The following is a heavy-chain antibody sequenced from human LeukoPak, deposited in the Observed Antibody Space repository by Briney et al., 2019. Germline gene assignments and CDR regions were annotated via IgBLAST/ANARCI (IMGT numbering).Heavy chain of an antibody. J-gene: IGHJ5*02. D-gene: IGHD7-27*01. CDR3: ARGENWGWLRGTWFDP. CDR1: GYTFTSYA. V-gene: IGHV1-3*01. CDR2: INAGNGNT. Sequence: ASVKVSCKASGYTFTSYAMHWVRQAPGQRLEWMGWINAGNGNTKYSQKFQGRVTITRDTSASTAYMELSSLRSEDTAVYYCARGENWGWLRGTWFDPWGQGTLVTVSS.